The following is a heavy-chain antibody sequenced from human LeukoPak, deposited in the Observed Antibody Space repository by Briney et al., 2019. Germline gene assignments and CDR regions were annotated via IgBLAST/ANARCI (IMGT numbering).Heavy chain of an antibody. D-gene: IGHD3-22*01. CDR3: TTDYYDSSGYYKAFDI. V-gene: IGHV3-15*01. CDR1: GFTFSNAW. CDR2: IKSKTDGGTT. J-gene: IGHJ3*02. Sequence: VGSLRLSCAASGFTFSNAWKSWARQAPGKGLEWVGRIKSKTDGGTTDYAAPVKGRFTISRDDSKNTLYLQMNSLKTEDTAVYYCTTDYYDSSGYYKAFDIWGQGTMVTVSS.